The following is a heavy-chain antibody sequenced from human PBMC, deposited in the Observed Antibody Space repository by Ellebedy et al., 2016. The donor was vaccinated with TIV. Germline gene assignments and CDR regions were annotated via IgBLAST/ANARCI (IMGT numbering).Heavy chain of an antibody. Sequence: SETLSLXCTVSGGSISSGAYYWSWIRQHPGKGLKWIGYIFYSGGTYYNPSLKSRVTLSADTSKSQFYLKLSSVTAADTAVYYCASQEGGFGELGSAFDLWGQGTMVTVSS. J-gene: IGHJ3*01. V-gene: IGHV4-31*03. CDR3: ASQEGGFGELGSAFDL. CDR1: GGSISSGAYY. CDR2: IFYSGGT. D-gene: IGHD3-10*01.